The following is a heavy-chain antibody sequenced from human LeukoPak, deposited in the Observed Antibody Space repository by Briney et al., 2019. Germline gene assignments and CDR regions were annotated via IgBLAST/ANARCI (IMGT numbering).Heavy chain of an antibody. V-gene: IGHV4-39*01. CDR3: ARHHSALNWFDP. J-gene: IGHJ5*02. Sequence: PAATLSLTCTVSGDSITSGTYYWDWTRQAPGKGLEWIGNVYHTGIIYYNPSLESRVTMSVDTSKNQFSLKLNSLTAADTAVYYCARHHSALNWFDPWGQGTLVTVSS. CDR1: GDSITSGTYY. CDR2: VYHTGII. D-gene: IGHD2-15*01.